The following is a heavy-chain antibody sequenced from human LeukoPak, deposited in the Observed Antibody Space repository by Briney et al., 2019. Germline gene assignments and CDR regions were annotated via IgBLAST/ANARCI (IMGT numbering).Heavy chain of an antibody. D-gene: IGHD6-19*01. V-gene: IGHV3-49*04. Sequence: GGSLRLSCAASGFTFSSYAMSWVRQAPGKGLEWVGFIRSKAYGGTTEYAASVKGRFTISRDDSKSIAYLQMNSLKTEDTAVYYCTRSSGWYNPIDYWGQGTLVTVSS. CDR3: TRSSGWYNPIDY. CDR2: IRSKAYGGTT. J-gene: IGHJ4*02. CDR1: GFTFSSYA.